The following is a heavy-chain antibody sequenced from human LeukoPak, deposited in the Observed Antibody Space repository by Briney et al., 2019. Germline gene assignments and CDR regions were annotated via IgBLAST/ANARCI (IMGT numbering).Heavy chain of an antibody. CDR3: AKGDLNVVVPAAIPLGIDY. D-gene: IGHD2-2*02. Sequence: PGGSLRLSCAAAGFTFSSYAMSWVRQAPGKGLEWVSAISGSGGSTYYADSVKGRFTIPRDNSKNTLYLQMNSLRAEDTAVYYCAKGDLNVVVPAAIPLGIDYWGQGTLVTVSS. CDR1: GFTFSSYA. V-gene: IGHV3-23*01. CDR2: ISGSGGST. J-gene: IGHJ4*02.